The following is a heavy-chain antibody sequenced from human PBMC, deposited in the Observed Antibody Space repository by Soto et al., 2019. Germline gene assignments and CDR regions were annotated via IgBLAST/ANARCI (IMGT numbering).Heavy chain of an antibody. CDR3: ARRAPVCTNGVCYISRGAGWAFDI. CDR2: IYYSGST. Sequence: QVQLQESGPGLVKPSETLSHTCTVSGGSISSYYWSWIRQPPGKGLEWIGYIYYSGSTNYNPSLKGRGTISVDTSKNHFSLKLSSVTAADTAVYYCARRAPVCTNGVCYISRGAGWAFDIWGQGTMVTVSS. V-gene: IGHV4-59*01. D-gene: IGHD2-8*01. CDR1: GGSISSYY. J-gene: IGHJ3*02.